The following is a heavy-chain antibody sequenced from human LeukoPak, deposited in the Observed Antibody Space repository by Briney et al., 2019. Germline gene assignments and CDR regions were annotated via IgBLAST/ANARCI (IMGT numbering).Heavy chain of an antibody. J-gene: IGHJ3*02. CDR1: GGTFSSYA. Sequence: ASVKVSCKASGGTFSSYAISWVRQAPGQGLEWMGGIIPIFGTANYAQKFQGRVTITADESTSTAYMELSSLRSEDTAVYYCAGRGKEDAFDIWGQGTMVTVSS. V-gene: IGHV1-69*13. D-gene: IGHD3-10*01. CDR2: IIPIFGTA. CDR3: AGRGKEDAFDI.